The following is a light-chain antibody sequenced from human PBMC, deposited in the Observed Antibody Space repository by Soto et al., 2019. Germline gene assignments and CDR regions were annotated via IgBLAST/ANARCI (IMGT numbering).Light chain of an antibody. V-gene: IGKV3-11*01. J-gene: IGKJ1*01. Sequence: EIVLTQSPATLSLSPGERATLSCRASQSVSSYLAWYQQKPGQAPRLLIYDASNRATGIPARFSGSGSGTVFTLTISSLEPEDFAVYSCQQRSNWPPTFGQGTKVEIK. CDR1: QSVSSY. CDR3: QQRSNWPPT. CDR2: DAS.